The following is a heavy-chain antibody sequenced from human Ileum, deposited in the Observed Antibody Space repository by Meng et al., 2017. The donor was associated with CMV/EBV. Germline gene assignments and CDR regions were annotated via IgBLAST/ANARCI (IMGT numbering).Heavy chain of an antibody. CDR1: GFTFSSHA. D-gene: IGHD5-24*01. V-gene: IGHV3-23*01. J-gene: IGHJ4*02. CDR3: AKGSRDGFNGLFDC. CDR2: FSRNAEDT. Sequence: GESLKISCLASGFTFSSHAMSWFRQAPGKGLEWVSGFSRNAEDTHYADSVRGRFTMSRDTSKNTLYLQMNSLRAEDTAGYYCAKGSRDGFNGLFDCWGQGALVTVSS.